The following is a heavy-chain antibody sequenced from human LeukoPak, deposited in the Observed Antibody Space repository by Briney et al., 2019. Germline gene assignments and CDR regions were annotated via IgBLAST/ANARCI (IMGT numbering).Heavy chain of an antibody. CDR2: IYYSGST. CDR3: ARGDFTYYYDSSGYYSFRGYFDY. D-gene: IGHD3-22*01. CDR1: GGSISSYY. J-gene: IGHJ4*02. Sequence: SETLSLTCTVSGGSISSYYWSWIWQPPGKGLEWIGYIYYSGSTNYNPSLKSRVTISVDTSKNQFSLKLSSVTAADTAVYYCARGDFTYYYDSSGYYSFRGYFDYWGQGTLVTVSS. V-gene: IGHV4-59*01.